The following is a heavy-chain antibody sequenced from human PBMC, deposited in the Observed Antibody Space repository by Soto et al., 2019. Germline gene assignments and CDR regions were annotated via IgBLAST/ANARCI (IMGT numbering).Heavy chain of an antibody. D-gene: IGHD2-2*01. CDR2: IYYSGST. J-gene: IGHJ4*02. CDR1: GGSISSYY. V-gene: IGHV4-59*08. CDR3: ARRPPAGELDY. Sequence: SPTLSLTCTVSGGSISSYYWNWIRQPPGKGLEWIGYIYYSGSTNYNPSLKGRVTISVDTSKNQFSLKLSSVTAADTAVYYCARRPPAGELDYWGQGTLVTVSS.